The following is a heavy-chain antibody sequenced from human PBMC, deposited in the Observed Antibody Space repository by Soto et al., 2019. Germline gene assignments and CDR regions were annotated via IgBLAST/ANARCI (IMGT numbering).Heavy chain of an antibody. CDR3: AGRCPSGYYPY. J-gene: IGHJ4*02. Sequence: QVQLVESGGDLVKPGGSLRLSCAASGFPFSDYYMSWIRQAPGKGLEWVSSIGRSTSYTNNADSVKRRYTISRDNAKNSLYLQTSSLSAEAPAVCSCAGRCPSGYYPYWGQGTVVTVSS. CDR1: GFPFSDYY. CDR2: IGRSTSYT. V-gene: IGHV3-11*05. D-gene: IGHD3-22*01.